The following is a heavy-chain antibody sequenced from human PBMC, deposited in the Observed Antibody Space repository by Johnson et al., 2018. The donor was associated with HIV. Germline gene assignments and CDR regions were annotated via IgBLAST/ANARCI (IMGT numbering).Heavy chain of an antibody. V-gene: IGHV3-74*01. CDR1: GLTFSGSW. J-gene: IGHJ3*02. CDR2: INGDGSST. D-gene: IGHD6-13*01. CDR3: AREQELIGERAFDI. Sequence: EVQLVESGGGLVQPGGSLRLSCAASGLTFSGSWVHWVRQAPGKGLVWVSRINGDGSSTTYADSVKGRFTISRDNAKNTVYLQMNSLRVEDTAVYYCAREQELIGERAFDIWGQGTMVTVSS.